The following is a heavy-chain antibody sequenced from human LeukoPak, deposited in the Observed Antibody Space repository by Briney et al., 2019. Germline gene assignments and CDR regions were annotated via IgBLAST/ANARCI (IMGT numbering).Heavy chain of an antibody. D-gene: IGHD3-10*01. CDR3: ARVRYYFGSRSAFDI. CDR2: IYTSGST. Sequence: PSETLSLTCTVSGGSISSYYWSWLRQPAGKGLEWIGRIYTSGSTNYNPSLKSRVTISVDTSKNQFSLKLSSVTAADTAVYYCARVRYYFGSRSAFDIWGQGTMVTVSS. CDR1: GGSISSYY. V-gene: IGHV4-4*07. J-gene: IGHJ3*02.